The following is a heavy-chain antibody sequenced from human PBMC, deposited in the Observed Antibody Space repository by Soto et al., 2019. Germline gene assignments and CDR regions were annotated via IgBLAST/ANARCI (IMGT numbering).Heavy chain of an antibody. CDR1: GASISGFY. J-gene: IGHJ5*02. D-gene: IGHD1-1*01. Sequence: PSETLSLTCTVAGASISGFYWSWIRKSAGKGLEWIGRIYATGTTDYNPSLKSRVMMSVDTSKKQFSLKLRSVTAADTAVYYCVRDGTKTLRDWFDPWGQGISVTVSS. V-gene: IGHV4-4*07. CDR3: VRDGTKTLRDWFDP. CDR2: IYATGTT.